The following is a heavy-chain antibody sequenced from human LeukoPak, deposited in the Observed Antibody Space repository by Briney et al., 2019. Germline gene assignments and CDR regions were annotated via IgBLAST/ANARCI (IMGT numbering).Heavy chain of an antibody. CDR3: ARGRAYYYDSSGYYYEYYGMDV. V-gene: IGHV4-59*01. J-gene: IGHJ6*02. CDR2: IYYRGST. D-gene: IGHD3-22*01. Sequence: PSETLSLTRTVTGGSIRRYYWCWIRQPLGKGLEWIGYIYYRGSTNYNPSLKSRVTISVDTSKNQFSLKLSSVTAADTAVYYCARGRAYYYDSSGYYYEYYGMDVWGQGTTVTVSS. CDR1: GGSIRRYY.